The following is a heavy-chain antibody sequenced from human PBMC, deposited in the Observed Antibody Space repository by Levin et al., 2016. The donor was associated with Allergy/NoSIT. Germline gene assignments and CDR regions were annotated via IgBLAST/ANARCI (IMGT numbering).Heavy chain of an antibody. CDR1: GYTFTNYP. CDR2: INTANGYT. J-gene: IGHJ4*02. V-gene: IGHV1-3*04. CDR3: ARRHSSSSPDY. Sequence: ASVKVSCKASGYTFTNYPLHWVRQAPGQGLDWMGWINTANGYTRYSQNFQGRVTITRDTSASTGYLEMGSLTSEDTAVYYCARRHSSSSPDYWGQGTLVTVSS. D-gene: IGHD6-13*01.